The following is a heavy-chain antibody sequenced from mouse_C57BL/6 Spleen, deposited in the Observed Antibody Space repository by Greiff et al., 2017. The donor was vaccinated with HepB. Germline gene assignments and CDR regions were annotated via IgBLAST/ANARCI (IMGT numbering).Heavy chain of an antibody. CDR2: INPNNGGT. Sequence: EVQLQQSGPELVKPGASVKISCKASGYTFTDYYMNWVKQSHGKSLEWIGDINPNNGGTSYNQKFKGKATLTVEKSSSTAYMELRSLTSEDSAVYYCALDYYGSSRLVVFDYWGQGTTLTVSS. CDR1: GYTFTDYY. J-gene: IGHJ2*01. V-gene: IGHV1-26*01. D-gene: IGHD1-1*01. CDR3: ALDYYGSSRLVVFDY.